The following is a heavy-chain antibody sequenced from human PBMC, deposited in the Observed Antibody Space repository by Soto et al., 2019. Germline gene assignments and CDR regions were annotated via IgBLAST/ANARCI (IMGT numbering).Heavy chain of an antibody. Sequence: QVQLQQWGAGLLKPSETLSLTCAVYGGSFSGYYWSWIRQPPGKGLEWIGEINHSGSTNYNPSLKSRVTISVDTSKNQFSLKLSSVTAADTAVYYCAREAPYYYDSSGYYYVRYFQHWGQGTLVTVSS. CDR3: AREAPYYYDSSGYYYVRYFQH. CDR2: INHSGST. D-gene: IGHD3-22*01. CDR1: GGSFSGYY. J-gene: IGHJ1*01. V-gene: IGHV4-34*01.